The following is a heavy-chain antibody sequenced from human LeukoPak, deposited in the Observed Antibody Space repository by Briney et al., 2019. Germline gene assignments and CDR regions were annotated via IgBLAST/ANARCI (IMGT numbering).Heavy chain of an antibody. CDR3: ARGLGSSGWYGDYFDY. CDR1: GGSFSGYY. D-gene: IGHD6-19*01. J-gene: IGHJ4*02. CDR2: INHSGST. Sequence: SETLSLTCAVYGGSFSGYYWSWIRQPPGKGLEWIGEINHSGSTNYNPSLKSRVTISVDTSKSQFSLKLSSVTAADTAVYYCARGLGSSGWYGDYFDYWGQGTLVTVSS. V-gene: IGHV4-34*01.